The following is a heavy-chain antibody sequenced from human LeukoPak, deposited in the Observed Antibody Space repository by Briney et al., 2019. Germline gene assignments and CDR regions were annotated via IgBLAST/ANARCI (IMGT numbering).Heavy chain of an antibody. CDR3: ASDGLGYDLGLRLGDPTPDY. V-gene: IGHV1-18*01. CDR1: GYTFINYD. D-gene: IGHD3-16*01. CDR2: ISGYNGDT. J-gene: IGHJ4*02. Sequence: ASVKVSCKASGYTFINYDINWVRQATGQGPEWMGWISGYNGDTKYAQNFQGRVTMTTDTPTSIVYMEVRSLRSDDTAVYYCASDGLGYDLGLRLGDPTPDYWGQGTLVTVSS.